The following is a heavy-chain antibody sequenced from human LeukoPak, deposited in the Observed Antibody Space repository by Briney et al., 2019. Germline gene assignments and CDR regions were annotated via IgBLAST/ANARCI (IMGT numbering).Heavy chain of an antibody. D-gene: IGHD3-10*01. CDR2: ISSSSSYI. CDR3: ARDLGGYGSGSPNY. V-gene: IGHV3-21*01. Sequence: GGSLRLSCAASGFTFSSYSMNWVRQAPGKGLEWVSSISSSSSYIYYADSVKGRFTISRDNAKNSLYLQMNGLRAEDTAVYYCARDLGGYGSGSPNYWGQGTLVTVSS. CDR1: GFTFSSYS. J-gene: IGHJ4*02.